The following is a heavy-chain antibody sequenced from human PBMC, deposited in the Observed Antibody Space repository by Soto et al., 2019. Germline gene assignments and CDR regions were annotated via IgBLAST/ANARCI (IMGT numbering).Heavy chain of an antibody. D-gene: IGHD4-17*01. CDR3: ARDCDYGDQHFDY. CDR2: IWYDGSNK. J-gene: IGHJ4*02. Sequence: GGSLRLSCAASGFTFSSYGMHWVRQAPGKGLEWVAVIWYDGSNKYYADSVKGRFTISRDNSKNTLYLQMNSLRAEDTAVYYSARDCDYGDQHFDYWGQGTLVTVSS. V-gene: IGHV3-33*01. CDR1: GFTFSSYG.